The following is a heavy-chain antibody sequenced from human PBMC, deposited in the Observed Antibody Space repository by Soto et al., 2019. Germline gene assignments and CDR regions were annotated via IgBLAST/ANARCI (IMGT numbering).Heavy chain of an antibody. J-gene: IGHJ3*02. CDR2: IYYSGST. CDR1: GGSISSYY. D-gene: IGHD1-26*01. Sequence: SEILSLTCTVSGGSISSYYWSWIRQPPGKGLEWIGYIYYSGSTNYNPSLKSRVTISVDTSKNQFSLKLSSVTAADTAVYYCASQAATKFIHAFDIWGQGTMVT. CDR3: ASQAATKFIHAFDI. V-gene: IGHV4-59*01.